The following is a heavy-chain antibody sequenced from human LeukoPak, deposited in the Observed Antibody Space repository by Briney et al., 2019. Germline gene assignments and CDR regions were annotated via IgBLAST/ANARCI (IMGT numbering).Heavy chain of an antibody. Sequence: PGGSLRLSCAASGFTFSNAWMSWVRQAPGKGLEWVSAISGSGGSTYYADSVKGRFTISRDNSKNTLYLQMNSLRAEDTAVYYCAKDRGFNWFDPWGQGTLVTVSS. CDR2: ISGSGGST. CDR1: GFTFSNAW. CDR3: AKDRGFNWFDP. J-gene: IGHJ5*02. V-gene: IGHV3-23*01. D-gene: IGHD3-10*01.